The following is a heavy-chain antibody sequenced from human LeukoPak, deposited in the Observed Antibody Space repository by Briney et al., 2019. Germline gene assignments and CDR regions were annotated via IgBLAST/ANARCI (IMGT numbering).Heavy chain of an antibody. D-gene: IGHD5-12*01. CDR1: GFTFSSDA. J-gene: IGHJ1*01. Sequence: GGSLRLSCAASGFTFSSDAMSGVRQAPGAGRGWVSAISGSGGSTYYADSVTGRFTISRDNSKHTLYPQMNSLRAEDTAVYYCAKVPRIVTTYFQHWGQGTLVTVSS. V-gene: IGHV3-23*01. CDR3: AKVPRIVTTYFQH. CDR2: ISGSGGST.